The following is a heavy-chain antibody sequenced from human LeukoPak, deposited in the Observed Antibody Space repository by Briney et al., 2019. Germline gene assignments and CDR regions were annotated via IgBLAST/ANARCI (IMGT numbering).Heavy chain of an antibody. V-gene: IGHV3-23*01. J-gene: IGHJ4*02. CDR2: ISGSGGRK. D-gene: IGHD3-16*01. CDR3: AKGYYDYVWGSYYFDY. Sequence: QPGGSLRLSCAASGFTFSSYAMSWVRQAPGKGLEWVSAISGSGGRKYYEDSVKGRFTISRDNSRDTLYLQMNSLRAEDTAVYYCAKGYYDYVWGSYYFDYWGQGTLVTVSS. CDR1: GFTFSSYA.